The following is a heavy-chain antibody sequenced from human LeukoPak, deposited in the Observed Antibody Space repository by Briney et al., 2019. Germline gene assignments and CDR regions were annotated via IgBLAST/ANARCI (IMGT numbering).Heavy chain of an antibody. D-gene: IGHD6-13*01. Sequence: SGGSLRLSCAASGFTFSSYGMHWVRQAPGKGLEWVAFIRYDGSNKYYADSVKGRFTISRDNSKNTLYLQMNSLRAEDTAVYYCAKDLRRYSSSWYGFDYWGQGTLVTVSS. J-gene: IGHJ4*02. CDR1: GFTFSSYG. CDR2: IRYDGSNK. CDR3: AKDLRRYSSSWYGFDY. V-gene: IGHV3-30*02.